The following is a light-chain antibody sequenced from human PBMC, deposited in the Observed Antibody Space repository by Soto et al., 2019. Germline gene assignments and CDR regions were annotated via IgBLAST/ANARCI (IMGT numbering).Light chain of an antibody. J-gene: IGKJ2*01. Sequence: EIVLAQSPGTLSLSPGDRVTLSCRAHQSVGDSYFAWYQQKPGQAPRLLIYDTSNRATGIPARFSGSGSGTDFTLTISRLEPEDFAVYYCQQYGRSPLMYTFGQGTKLEI. CDR1: QSVGDSY. CDR3: QQYGRSPLMYT. CDR2: DTS. V-gene: IGKV3-20*01.